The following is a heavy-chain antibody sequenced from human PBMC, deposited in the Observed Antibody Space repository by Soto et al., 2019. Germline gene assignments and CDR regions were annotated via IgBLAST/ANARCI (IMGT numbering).Heavy chain of an antibody. Sequence: EVQLLESGGGLVQPGGSLRLSCAASGFTFSSYAMSWVRQAPGKGLEWVSAISGSGGSTYYADSVKGRFTISRDNSKNPLYLQMNSLRAEDTAVYYCAKLKSRGSGALDYWGQGTLVTVSS. CDR2: ISGSGGST. CDR1: GFTFSSYA. J-gene: IGHJ4*02. CDR3: AKLKSRGSGALDY. V-gene: IGHV3-23*01. D-gene: IGHD3-10*01.